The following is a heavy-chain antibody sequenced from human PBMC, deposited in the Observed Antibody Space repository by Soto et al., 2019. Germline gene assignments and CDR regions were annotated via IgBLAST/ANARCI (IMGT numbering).Heavy chain of an antibody. CDR3: ARVTRRITMIVVVRWFDP. Sequence: SETLSLTCAVYGGSFSGYYWSWIRQPPGKGLEWIGEINHSGSTNYNPSLKSRVTISVDTSKNQFSLKLSSVTAADTAVYYCARVTRRITMIVVVRWFDPWGQGTLVTVSS. CDR2: INHSGST. D-gene: IGHD3-22*01. V-gene: IGHV4-34*01. J-gene: IGHJ5*02. CDR1: GGSFSGYY.